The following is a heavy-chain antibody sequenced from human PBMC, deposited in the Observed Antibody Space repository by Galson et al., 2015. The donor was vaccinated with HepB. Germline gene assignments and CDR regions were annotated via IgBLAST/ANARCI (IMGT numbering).Heavy chain of an antibody. CDR2: INPSGGST. Sequence: SVKVSCKASGYTFTSYYMHWVRQAPGQGLEWMGIINPSGGSTSYAQKFQGRVTMTRDTSTSTVYMELSSRRSEDTAVYYCARGRGRFQAWFDPWGQGTLVTVSS. V-gene: IGHV1-46*03. J-gene: IGHJ5*02. D-gene: IGHD3-10*01. CDR1: GYTFTSYY. CDR3: ARGRGRFQAWFDP.